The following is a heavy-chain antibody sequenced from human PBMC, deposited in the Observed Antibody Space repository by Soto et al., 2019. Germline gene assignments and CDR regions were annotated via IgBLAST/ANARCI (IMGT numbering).Heavy chain of an antibody. J-gene: IGHJ4*02. CDR2: IIPIFGTA. V-gene: IGHV1-69*01. CDR3: ARDRYCSGGSCYSDYFAY. D-gene: IGHD2-15*01. Sequence: QVQLVQSGAEVKKPGSSVKVSCKASGGTFSSYAISWVRQAPGQGLEWMGGIIPIFGTANYAQKFQGRVTITADESTSTAYMELSSLRSEDTAVYYCARDRYCSGGSCYSDYFAYWGQGTLVTVSS. CDR1: GGTFSSYA.